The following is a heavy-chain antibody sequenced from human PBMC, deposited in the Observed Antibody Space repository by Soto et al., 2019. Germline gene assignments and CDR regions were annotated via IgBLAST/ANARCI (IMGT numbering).Heavy chain of an antibody. D-gene: IGHD2-15*01. CDR3: ARDTAGYYYFEY. J-gene: IGHJ4*02. CDR2: IYTIGST. CDR1: NGSVSGYY. V-gene: IGHV4-4*07. Sequence: SETLSLTCTFSNGSVSGYYWSCIRHPAGKGLEWIGRIYTIGSTSYNPSLKSRVSMSVDTSKNQFSLKVKSATAADTAVYYCARDTAGYYYFEYWGQGAPVSVSS.